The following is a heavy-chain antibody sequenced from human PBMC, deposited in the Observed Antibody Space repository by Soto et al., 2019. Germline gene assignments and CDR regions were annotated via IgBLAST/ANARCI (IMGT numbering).Heavy chain of an antibody. D-gene: IGHD5-18*01. Sequence: QVQLVESGGGVVQPGRSLRLSCAASGFTFSSYGMHWVRQAPGKGLEWVAVIWYDGSNKYYADSVKGRFTISRDNSKNTLYLQMTSLRAEDTAVYYCARDRGIQPRRPVYYYYGMDVWGQGTTVTVSS. V-gene: IGHV3-33*01. CDR1: GFTFSSYG. CDR2: IWYDGSNK. J-gene: IGHJ6*02. CDR3: ARDRGIQPRRPVYYYYGMDV.